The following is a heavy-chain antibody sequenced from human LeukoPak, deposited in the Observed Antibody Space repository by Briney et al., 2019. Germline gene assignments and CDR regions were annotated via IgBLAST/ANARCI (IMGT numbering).Heavy chain of an antibody. D-gene: IGHD4-23*01. Sequence: ASVKVSCKASGFTFINSAIQWVRQARGQGLEWLGWIVVLNGDTNYAQKVQDRVTITRDMSTATAYMELSSLRSEDTAVYYCVIDWNGGTSHWGQGTLVTVSP. V-gene: IGHV1-58*02. CDR3: VIDWNGGTSH. CDR1: GFTFINSA. J-gene: IGHJ4*02. CDR2: IVVLNGDT.